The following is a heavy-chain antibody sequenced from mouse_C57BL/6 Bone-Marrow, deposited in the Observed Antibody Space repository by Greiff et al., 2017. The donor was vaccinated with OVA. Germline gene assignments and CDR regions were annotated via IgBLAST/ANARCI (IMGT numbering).Heavy chain of an antibody. CDR2: IYPRSGNT. J-gene: IGHJ1*03. V-gene: IGHV1-81*01. CDR1: GYTFTSYG. CDR3: ARWRDGYDGWYFDV. Sequence: QVQLQQSGAELARPGASVKLSCKASGYTFTSYGISWVKQRTGQGLEWIGEIYPRSGNTYYNEKFKGKATLTADKSSSTAYMELRSLTSEDSAVYFCARWRDGYDGWYFDVWGTGTTVTVSS. D-gene: IGHD2-2*01.